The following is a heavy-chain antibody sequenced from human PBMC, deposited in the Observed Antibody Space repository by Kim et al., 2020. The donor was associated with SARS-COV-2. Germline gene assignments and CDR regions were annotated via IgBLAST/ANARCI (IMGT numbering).Heavy chain of an antibody. V-gene: IGHV1-18*01. CDR2: ISAYNGNT. CDR3: ARSSPYYYGSGSRKNWYFDL. D-gene: IGHD3-10*01. J-gene: IGHJ2*01. Sequence: ASVKVSCKASGYTFTSYGISWVRQAPGQGLEWMGWISAYNGNTNYAQKLQGRVTMTTDTSTSTAYMELRSLRSDDTAVYYCARSSPYYYGSGSRKNWYFDLWGRGTLFTVSS. CDR1: GYTFTSYG.